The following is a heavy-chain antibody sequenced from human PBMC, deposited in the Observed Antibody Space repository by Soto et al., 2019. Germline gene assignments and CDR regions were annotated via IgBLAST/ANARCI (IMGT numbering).Heavy chain of an antibody. CDR3: ARERQWVPLPY. Sequence: QVQLVQSGAEVKRPGASMKVSCEAYGYTFTNYGITWVRQAPGQGLEWMGWVSAYNRNTNYAQKFEDRVTMTTDTSTGTAYMELRNLRADDTAVYFCARERQWVPLPYWGQGTLLTVSS. V-gene: IGHV1-18*04. CDR1: GYTFTNYG. J-gene: IGHJ4*02. CDR2: VSAYNRNT. D-gene: IGHD1-26*01.